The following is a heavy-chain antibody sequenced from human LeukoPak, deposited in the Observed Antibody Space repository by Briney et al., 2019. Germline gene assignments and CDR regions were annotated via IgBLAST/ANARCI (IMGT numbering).Heavy chain of an antibody. CDR2: INHSGST. CDR1: GGSFSGYY. D-gene: IGHD6-13*01. Sequence: SETLSLTCAVYGGSFSGYYWSWIRQPPGKGLEWIGEINHSGSTNYNPSLRSRVTIAVDTSKNQFSLKLSSVTAADTAVYYCARAWIAAADGGVPYYYYGMDVWGQGTTVTVSS. V-gene: IGHV4-34*01. CDR3: ARAWIAAADGGVPYYYYGMDV. J-gene: IGHJ6*02.